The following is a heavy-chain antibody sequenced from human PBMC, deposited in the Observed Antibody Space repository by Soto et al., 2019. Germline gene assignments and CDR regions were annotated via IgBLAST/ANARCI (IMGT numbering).Heavy chain of an antibody. CDR1: GFTFSSYA. D-gene: IGHD3-10*01. Sequence: PGGSLRLSCAASGFTFSSYAMSWVRQAPGKGLEWVSAISGSGGSTYYADSVKGRFTISRDNSKNTLYLQMNSLRAEDTAVYYCAKDEGFYDSGSYMFRYNWFGSWGPGTLVTVSS. V-gene: IGHV3-23*01. CDR2: ISGSGGST. J-gene: IGHJ5*01. CDR3: AKDEGFYDSGSYMFRYNWFGS.